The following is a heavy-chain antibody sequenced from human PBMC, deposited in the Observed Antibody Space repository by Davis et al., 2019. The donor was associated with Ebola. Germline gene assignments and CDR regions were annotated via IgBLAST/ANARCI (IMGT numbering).Heavy chain of an antibody. V-gene: IGHV1-18*04. CDR3: ARAGGSSGWYNWFDP. Sequence: AASVKVSCKASGYTFTNYGITWVRQAPGQGLEWMGWINPHNGNTNYAQNVQGRVIMTSDTATTTAYMEVGSLRSDDTAVYYCARAGGSSGWYNWFDPWGQGTLVTVSS. CDR1: GYTFTNYG. CDR2: INPHNGNT. D-gene: IGHD6-19*01. J-gene: IGHJ5*02.